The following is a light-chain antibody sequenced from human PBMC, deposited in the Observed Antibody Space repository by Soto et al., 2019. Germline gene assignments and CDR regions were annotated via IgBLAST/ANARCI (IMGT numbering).Light chain of an antibody. Sequence: EIVLTQSPATLSLSPGERATLSCRASQRVSSSSLAWYKHKPGQSPRLLIFGVSSRATDIPDRFSGSGSGTEFTLTISRLEPEDFEVYHCQQYNKWPPTFGQGTKVDIK. CDR2: GVS. J-gene: IGKJ1*01. CDR3: QQYNKWPPT. CDR1: QRVSSSS. V-gene: IGKV3-20*01.